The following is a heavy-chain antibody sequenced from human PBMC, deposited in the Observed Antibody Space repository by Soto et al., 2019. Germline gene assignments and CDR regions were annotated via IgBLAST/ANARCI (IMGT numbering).Heavy chain of an antibody. D-gene: IGHD3-10*01. CDR3: ARDWIINS. V-gene: IGHV3-7*01. Sequence: GGSLRLSCAASGFTFSSYWMNWVRQAPGKGLEWVANIKQDGSEKYYVDSVKGRFTISRDNARNSLYLQMNSLRVEGTAVYYCARDWIINSWGRGTLVTVSS. J-gene: IGHJ4*02. CDR2: IKQDGSEK. CDR1: GFTFSSYW.